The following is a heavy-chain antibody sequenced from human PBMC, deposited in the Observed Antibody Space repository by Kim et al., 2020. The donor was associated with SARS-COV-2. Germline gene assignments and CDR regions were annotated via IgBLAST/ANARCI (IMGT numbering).Heavy chain of an antibody. J-gene: IGHJ6*02. Sequence: SETLSLTCTVSGGSVSSGSYYWSWIRQPPGKGLEWIGYIYYSGSTNYNPSLKSRVTISVDTSKNQFSLKLSSVTAADTAVYYCASLSSSWYTGFGYYYGMDVWGQGTTVTVSS. V-gene: IGHV4-61*01. CDR3: ASLSSSWYTGFGYYYGMDV. CDR1: GGSVSSGSYY. CDR2: IYYSGST. D-gene: IGHD6-13*01.